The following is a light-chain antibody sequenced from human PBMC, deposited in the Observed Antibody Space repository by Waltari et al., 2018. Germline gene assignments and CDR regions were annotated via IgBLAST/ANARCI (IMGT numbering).Light chain of an antibody. CDR1: QNVLFTANDKNY. J-gene: IGKJ4*01. V-gene: IGKV4-1*01. Sequence: DIVMTQSPDSLAVSLGERATINCKSSQNVLFTANDKNYLAWYQQKPGQPPKLLIYWASTRKAGVADRFSGGGSGTDFTLTISSLQAEDVAVYYCQQYYNPPLTFGGGTKVEIK. CDR2: WAS. CDR3: QQYYNPPLT.